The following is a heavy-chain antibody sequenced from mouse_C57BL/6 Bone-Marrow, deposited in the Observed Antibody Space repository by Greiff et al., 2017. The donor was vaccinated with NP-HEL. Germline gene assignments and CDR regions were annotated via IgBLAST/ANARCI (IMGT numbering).Heavy chain of an antibody. D-gene: IGHD1-1*01. V-gene: IGHV5-4*03. CDR3: AIYYYGKAWFAY. CDR1: GFTFSSYA. Sequence: VKLMESGGGLVKPGGSLKLSCAASGFTFSSYAMSWVRQTPEKRLEWVATISDGGSYTYYPDNVKGRFTISRDNAKNNLYLQMSHLKSEDTAMYYCAIYYYGKAWFAYWGQGTLVTVSA. CDR2: ISDGGSYT. J-gene: IGHJ3*01.